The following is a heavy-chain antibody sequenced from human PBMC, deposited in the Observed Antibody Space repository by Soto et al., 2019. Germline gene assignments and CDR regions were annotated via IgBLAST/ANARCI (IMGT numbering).Heavy chain of an antibody. J-gene: IGHJ4*02. CDR1: GFTFSSHA. D-gene: IGHD1-26*01. V-gene: IGHV3-33*01. Sequence: QVQLVESGGGVVQPGRSLRLSCAASGFTFSSHAMHWVRQAPGKGLEWVAVIWYDGSKKYYADSVKGRFTISRDNSKNTLYLQVNSLRAEDTAMYYCARDYWRGMGAATYYFDYWCQGTLVTVSS. CDR2: IWYDGSKK. CDR3: ARDYWRGMGAATYYFDY.